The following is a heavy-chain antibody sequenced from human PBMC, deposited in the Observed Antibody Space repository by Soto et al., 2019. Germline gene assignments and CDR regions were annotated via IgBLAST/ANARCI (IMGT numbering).Heavy chain of an antibody. CDR1: GFTFSSYA. Sequence: GGSLRLSCAASGFTFSSYAMSWVRQAPGKGLEWVSAISGSGGSTYYADSVKGRFTISRDNSKNTLYLQMNSLRAEDTAVYYCAKEEAMTRYYYYYMDVWGKGTKVTVSS. V-gene: IGHV3-23*01. J-gene: IGHJ6*03. CDR3: AKEEAMTRYYYYYMDV. CDR2: ISGSGGST. D-gene: IGHD5-18*01.